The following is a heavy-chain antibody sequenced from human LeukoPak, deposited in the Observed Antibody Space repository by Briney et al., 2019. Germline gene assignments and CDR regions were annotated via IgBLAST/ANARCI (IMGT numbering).Heavy chain of an antibody. CDR3: TPNIGMTTVTKGFD. J-gene: IGHJ4*02. V-gene: IGHV3-15*01. CDR1: GFTFSSAW. CDR2: IKSKTDGGTI. D-gene: IGHD4-17*01. Sequence: GGSLRLSWAASGFTFSSAWMSWVRQAPGKGLEWVGRIKSKTDGGTIDYAAPLKGRFTISRDDSKNTVYLQMNSLKTEDTAVYYCTPNIGMTTVTKGFDWGQGTLVTVSS.